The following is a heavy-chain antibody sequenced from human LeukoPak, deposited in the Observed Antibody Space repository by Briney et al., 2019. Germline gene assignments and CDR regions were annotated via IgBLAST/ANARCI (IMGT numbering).Heavy chain of an antibody. CDR3: ARAPQLRLSILRDNWFDP. Sequence: ASVKVSCKASGYTFTSYAMNWVRQAPGQGLEWMGWINTNTGNPTYAQGFTGRFVFSLDTSVSTAYLQISSLKAEDTAVYYCARAPQLRLSILRDNWFDPWGQGTLVTVSS. CDR2: INTNTGNP. V-gene: IGHV7-4-1*02. J-gene: IGHJ5*02. D-gene: IGHD3-3*01. CDR1: GYTFTSYA.